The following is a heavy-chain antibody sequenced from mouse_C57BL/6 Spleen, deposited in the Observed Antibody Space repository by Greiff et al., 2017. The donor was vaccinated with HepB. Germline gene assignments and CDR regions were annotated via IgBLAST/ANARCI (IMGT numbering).Heavy chain of an antibody. CDR3: ARGAYDGYYHYFDY. J-gene: IGHJ2*01. Sequence: EVKLQESGPGLVKPSQSLSLTCSVTGYSITSGYYWNWIRQFPGNKLEWMGYISYDGSNNYNPSLKNRISITRDTSKNQFFLKLNSVTTEDTATYYCARGAYDGYYHYFDYWGQGTTLTVSS. V-gene: IGHV3-6*01. CDR2: ISYDGSN. CDR1: GYSITSGYY. D-gene: IGHD2-3*01.